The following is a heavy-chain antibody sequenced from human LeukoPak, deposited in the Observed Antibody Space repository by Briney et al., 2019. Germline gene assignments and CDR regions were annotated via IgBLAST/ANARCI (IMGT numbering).Heavy chain of an antibody. CDR1: LLTLSSYS. CDR3: ARGAEGIAATESNFDY. D-gene: IGHD6-13*01. V-gene: IGHV3-21*01. Sequence: GWSLSLSCAASLLTLSSYSMNAVRQAPGRGVEWVSFISTSSSYTNYAHSVKGRFTISRDNAKKQLYLQMNSLRVEDTAVYYCARGAEGIAATESNFDYWGQGTVVTVSS. J-gene: IGHJ4*02. CDR2: ISTSSSYT.